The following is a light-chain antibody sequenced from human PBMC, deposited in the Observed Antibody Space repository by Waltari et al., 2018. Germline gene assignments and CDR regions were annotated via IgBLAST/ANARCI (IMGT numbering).Light chain of an antibody. CDR1: SSDIGGYNY. CDR3: SGFAGSRRWV. CDR2: DVK. Sequence: QSALTQPPSASGSPGQSVAIPCTGTSSDIGGYNYVSGYQQHPGKAPKPLISDVKKRPAGVSARFSGSKSVHTASLTVSGLQAEDEAYYYCSGFAGSRRWVFGGGTQLTVL. V-gene: IGLV2-8*01. J-gene: IGLJ3*02.